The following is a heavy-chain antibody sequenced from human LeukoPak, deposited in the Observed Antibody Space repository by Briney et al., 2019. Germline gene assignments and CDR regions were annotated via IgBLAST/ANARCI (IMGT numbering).Heavy chain of an antibody. J-gene: IGHJ4*02. CDR2: ISGSGGST. CDR1: GFTFSSYA. V-gene: IGHV3-23*01. Sequence: GASLRLSCAASGFTFSSYAMSWARQAPGEGLEWVSAISGSGGSTYYADSVKGRFTISRDNSKNTLYLQMNSLRAEDTAVYYCAKGRVVVVVAATDYWGQGTLVTVSS. CDR3: AKGRVVVVVAATDY. D-gene: IGHD2-15*01.